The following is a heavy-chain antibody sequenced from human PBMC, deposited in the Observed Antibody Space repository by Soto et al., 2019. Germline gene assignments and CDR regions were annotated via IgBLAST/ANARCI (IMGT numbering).Heavy chain of an antibody. V-gene: IGHV3-21*01. CDR1: GFTFSSYS. CDR3: ASGYCSSTSCWALGHPPLDY. Sequence: PGGSLRLSCAASGFTFSSYSMNWVRQAPGKGLEWVSSISSSSSYIYYADSVKGRFTISRDNAKNSLYLQMNSLRAEDTAVYYCASGYCSSTSCWALGHPPLDYWGQGTLVTVSS. J-gene: IGHJ4*02. D-gene: IGHD2-2*03. CDR2: ISSSSSYI.